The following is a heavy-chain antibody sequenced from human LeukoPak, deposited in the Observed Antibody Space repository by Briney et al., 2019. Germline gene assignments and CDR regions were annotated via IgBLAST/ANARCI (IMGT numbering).Heavy chain of an antibody. Sequence: ASVKVSCKASGYTFTGYYMHWVRQASGQGLEWMGWINPNSGGTNYAQKFQGRVTMTRDTSISTAYMELSRLRSDDTAVYYCARSGHSSSWYYYFDYWGQGTLVTVSS. J-gene: IGHJ4*02. CDR3: ARSGHSSSWYYYFDY. D-gene: IGHD6-13*01. CDR2: INPNSGGT. V-gene: IGHV1-2*02. CDR1: GYTFTGYY.